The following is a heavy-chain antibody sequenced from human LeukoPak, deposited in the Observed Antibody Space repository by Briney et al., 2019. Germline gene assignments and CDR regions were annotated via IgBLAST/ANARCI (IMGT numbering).Heavy chain of an antibody. D-gene: IGHD6-25*01. Sequence: SETLSFTVNASGGSISSYYWSWIRQPAGKGLEWIRRINTSGSSNYNPSLRSRVTMSVDTSKNQFSLNLSSVTAADTAVYYCAREGGGPRWLDPWGQGTLVTVSS. CDR3: AREGGGPRWLDP. V-gene: IGHV4-4*07. CDR2: INTSGSS. J-gene: IGHJ5*02. CDR1: GGSISSYY.